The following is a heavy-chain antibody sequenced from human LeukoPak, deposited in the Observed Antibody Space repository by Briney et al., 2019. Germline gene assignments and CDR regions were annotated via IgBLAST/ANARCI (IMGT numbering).Heavy chain of an antibody. CDR1: GFTFSSYG. CDR3: ARAGSSSWFFDY. J-gene: IGHJ4*02. D-gene: IGHD6-13*01. Sequence: GGSLRLSCAASGFTFSSYGMHWVRQAPGKGLEWVTFMQYDGSDKFYADSVKGRFTISRDNAKNSLYLQMNSLRAEDTAVYYCARAGSSSWFFDYWGQGTLVTVSS. CDR2: MQYDGSDK. V-gene: IGHV3-30*02.